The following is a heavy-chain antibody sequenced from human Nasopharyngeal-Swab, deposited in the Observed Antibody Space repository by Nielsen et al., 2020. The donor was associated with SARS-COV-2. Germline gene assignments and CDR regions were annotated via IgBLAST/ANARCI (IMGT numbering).Heavy chain of an antibody. CDR3: ARDRGYYDSSGYLYPVVYFDY. D-gene: IGHD3-22*01. Sequence: SETLSLTCAVYGGSFSSYYWSWIRQPAGKGLEWIGRIYTSGSTNYNPSLKSRVTMSVDTSKNQFSLKLSSVTAADTAVYYCARDRGYYDSSGYLYPVVYFDYWGQGTLVTVSS. V-gene: IGHV4-4*07. CDR1: GGSFSSYY. CDR2: IYTSGST. J-gene: IGHJ4*02.